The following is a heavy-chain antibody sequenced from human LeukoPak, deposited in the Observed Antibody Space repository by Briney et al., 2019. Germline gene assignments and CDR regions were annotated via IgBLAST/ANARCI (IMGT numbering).Heavy chain of an antibody. Sequence: PSETLSLTCTVSGGSISSYYWSWIRQPPGKGLEWIGYIYYSGSTNYNSSLKSRVTISVDTSKNQFSLKLSSVTAADTAVYYCARVEMATIGEGFDYWGQGTLVTVSS. D-gene: IGHD5-24*01. V-gene: IGHV4-59*01. CDR3: ARVEMATIGEGFDY. CDR1: GGSISSYY. CDR2: IYYSGST. J-gene: IGHJ4*02.